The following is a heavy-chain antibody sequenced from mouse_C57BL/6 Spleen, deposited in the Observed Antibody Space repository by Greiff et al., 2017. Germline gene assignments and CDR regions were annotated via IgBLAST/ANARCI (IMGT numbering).Heavy chain of an antibody. D-gene: IGHD2-2*01. Sequence: EVKLEESGGGLVQPKGSLKLSCAASGFSFNTYAMNWVRQAPGKGLEWVARIRSKSNNYATYYADSVKDRFTISRDDSESMLYLQMNNLKTEDTAMYYCVRHGVTTYAMDYWGQGTSVTVSS. CDR2: IRSKSNNYAT. J-gene: IGHJ4*01. V-gene: IGHV10-1*01. CDR1: GFSFNTYA. CDR3: VRHGVTTYAMDY.